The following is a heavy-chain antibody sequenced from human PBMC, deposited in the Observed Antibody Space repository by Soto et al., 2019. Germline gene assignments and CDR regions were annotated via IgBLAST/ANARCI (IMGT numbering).Heavy chain of an antibody. J-gene: IGHJ3*02. CDR1: GFTVSSNY. CDR3: ARYQPPDDAFDI. V-gene: IGHV3-66*01. Sequence: GGSLRLSCAASGFTVSSNYMSWVRQAPGKGLEWVSVIYSGGSTYYADSVKGRFTISRDNSKNTLYLQMNSLRAEDTAVYYCARYQPPDDAFDIWGQGTMVTVSS. CDR2: IYSGGST.